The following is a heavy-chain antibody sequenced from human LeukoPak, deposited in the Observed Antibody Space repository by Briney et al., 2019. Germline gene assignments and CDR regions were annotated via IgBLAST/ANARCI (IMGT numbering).Heavy chain of an antibody. CDR2: IRYDGINK. CDR1: GFTFSNYG. Sequence: GGSLRLSCAASGFTFSNYGIHWVRQAPGKGLDWVAFIRYDGINKYYADSVKGRFTIFRDNSKNTLYLQMNSLRAEDTAVYYCTKAVAVAGLFDSWGQGTPVTVSS. V-gene: IGHV3-30*02. CDR3: TKAVAVAGLFDS. J-gene: IGHJ4*02. D-gene: IGHD6-19*01.